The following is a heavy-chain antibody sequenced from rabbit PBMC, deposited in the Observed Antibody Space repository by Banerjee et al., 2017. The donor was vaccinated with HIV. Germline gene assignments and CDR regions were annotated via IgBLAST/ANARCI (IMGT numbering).Heavy chain of an antibody. CDR3: ARDAGYVGAGYGFRL. D-gene: IGHD6-1*01. J-gene: IGHJ6*01. CDR2: IDTGSGST. CDR1: GFSFSSSYY. Sequence: LEESGGDLVKPGASLTLTCTASGFSFSSSYYMCWVRQAPGKGLEWIACIDTGSGSTWYASWAKGRFTISKTSSTTVTLQMTSLTAADTATYFCARDAGYVGAGYGFRLWGPGTLVTVS. V-gene: IGHV1S40*01.